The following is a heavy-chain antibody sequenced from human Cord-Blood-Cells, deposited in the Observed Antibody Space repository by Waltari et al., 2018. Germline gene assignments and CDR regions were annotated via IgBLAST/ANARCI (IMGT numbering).Heavy chain of an antibody. V-gene: IGHV1-2*02. CDR1: GYTFTGYY. CDR2: INPNSGGT. D-gene: IGHD3-22*01. Sequence: QVQLVQSGAEVKKPGASVKVSCKASGYTFTGYYMHWVRQAPGQGLEWMGWINPNSGGTSLAQKFQGRVTMTRDTSISTAYRGLSRLRSDDTAVYYCARVVGYYYDSSGYFDYWGQGTLVTVSS. CDR3: ARVVGYYYDSSGYFDY. J-gene: IGHJ4*02.